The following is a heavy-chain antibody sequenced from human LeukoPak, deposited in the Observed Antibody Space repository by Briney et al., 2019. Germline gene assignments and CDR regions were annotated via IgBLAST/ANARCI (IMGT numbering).Heavy chain of an antibody. CDR3: ARGQGYCSSTSCYEDY. J-gene: IGHJ4*02. V-gene: IGHV3-21*01. Sequence: GGSLRLSCAASGFTFTSYNMNWVRQVPGKGLEWVSSISSSSSYIYYADSVKGRFTISRDNAKNSLYLQMNSLRAEDTAVYYCARGQGYCSSTSCYEDYWGQGTLVTVSS. D-gene: IGHD2-2*01. CDR2: ISSSSSYI. CDR1: GFTFTSYN.